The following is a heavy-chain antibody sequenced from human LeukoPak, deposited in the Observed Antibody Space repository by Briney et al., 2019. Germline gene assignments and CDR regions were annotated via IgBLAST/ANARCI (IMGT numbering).Heavy chain of an antibody. V-gene: IGHV3-66*01. CDR2: IDNVGGT. D-gene: IGHD6-19*01. J-gene: IGHJ4*02. CDR3: MGCSGNSF. Sequence: GGSLRLSCVASGFTVSDNHVSCVRQAPGKGLEWVSLIDNVGGTYYADSVKGRFTISREHSENTLYLQMNSLRAEDTALYYCMGCSGNSFWGQGTLVTVPS. CDR1: GFTVSDNH.